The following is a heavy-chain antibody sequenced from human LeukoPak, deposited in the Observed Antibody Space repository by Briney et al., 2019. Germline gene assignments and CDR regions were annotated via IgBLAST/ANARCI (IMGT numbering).Heavy chain of an antibody. CDR3: AREGYGSGRRLGLDV. J-gene: IGHJ6*02. Sequence: ASVNVSCKASGYIFINYYMHWVRQAPGQGLEWMAIINPSGGSTTYAQNFQGRVTMTRDTSTSTVYLEVNSLRSDDTAVYYCAREGYGSGRRLGLDVWGQGTTVTVSS. CDR1: GYIFINYY. V-gene: IGHV1-46*01. CDR2: INPSGGST. D-gene: IGHD3-10*01.